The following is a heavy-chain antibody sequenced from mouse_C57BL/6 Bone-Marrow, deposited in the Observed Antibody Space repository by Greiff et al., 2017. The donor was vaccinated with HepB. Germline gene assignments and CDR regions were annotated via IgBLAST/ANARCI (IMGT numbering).Heavy chain of an antibody. Sequence: VQLQQSGPELVKPGASVKIPCKASGYTFTDYNMDWVKQSHGKSLEWIGDINPNNGGTIYNQKFKGKATLTVDKSSSTAYMELRSLTSEDTAVYYCAKTPLLLRSWYFDVWGTGTTVTVSS. CDR1: GYTFTDYN. CDR2: INPNNGGT. D-gene: IGHD1-1*01. J-gene: IGHJ1*03. CDR3: AKTPLLLRSWYFDV. V-gene: IGHV1-18*01.